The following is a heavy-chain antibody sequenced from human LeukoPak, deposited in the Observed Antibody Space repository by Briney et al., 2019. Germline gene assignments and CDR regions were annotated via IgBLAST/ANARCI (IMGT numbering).Heavy chain of an antibody. CDR3: ARDHTETSSLNFRNYYYYGMDI. Sequence: SETLSLTCAASGGSISSGGYSWSWIRQHPGKGLEWIGYIYYSGSTYYNPSLTSRVTMSVDTSKNQFSLKLSSVTAADTAIYYCARDHTETSSLNFRNYYYYGMDIWGQGTTVIVSS. D-gene: IGHD4-4*01. V-gene: IGHV4-31*11. J-gene: IGHJ6*02. CDR1: GGSISSGGYS. CDR2: IYYSGST.